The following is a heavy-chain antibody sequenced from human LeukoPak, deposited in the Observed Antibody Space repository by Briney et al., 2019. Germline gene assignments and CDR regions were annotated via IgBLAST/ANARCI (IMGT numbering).Heavy chain of an antibody. D-gene: IGHD1-26*01. Sequence: NPSETLSLTCTVSGGSIISYYWSWIRQPPGRGLEWIGYIYYSGSTNYNPSLKSRVTISVDTSRNQFSLKLSSVTAADTAVYYCARGAXXVGATSFDYWGQGTLVTVSS. V-gene: IGHV4-59*01. CDR1: GGSIISYY. J-gene: IGHJ4*02. CDR3: ARGAXXVGATSFDY. CDR2: IYYSGST.